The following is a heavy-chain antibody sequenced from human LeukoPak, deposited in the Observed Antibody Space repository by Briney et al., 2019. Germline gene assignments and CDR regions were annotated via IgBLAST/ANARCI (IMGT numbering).Heavy chain of an antibody. CDR1: GDSIGNYY. V-gene: IGHV4-59*08. J-gene: IGHJ4*02. CDR2: VYYSGST. Sequence: SETLSLTCTVSGDSIGNYYWSWIRQPPGKGLEWIGYVYYSGSTNYNPSLKSRVTISVDTSKNQFSLKLSSVTAADTAVYLCARHAYRGSFFDYWGQGPLVTVSS. CDR3: ARHAYRGSFFDY. D-gene: IGHD1-26*01.